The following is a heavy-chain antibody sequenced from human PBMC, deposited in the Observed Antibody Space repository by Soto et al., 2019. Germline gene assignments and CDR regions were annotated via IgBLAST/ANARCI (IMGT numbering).Heavy chain of an antibody. CDR2: INPNSGGT. CDR1: GYTFTGYY. Sequence: ASVKASCKASGYTFTGYYMHWVRQSAGQGLEWMGWINPNSGGTNYAQKFQGRVTMTRDTSISTAYMELSRLRSDDTAVYYCARDRVPAASSYGMDVWGQGTTVTVSS. CDR3: ARDRVPAASSYGMDV. V-gene: IGHV1-2*02. J-gene: IGHJ6*02. D-gene: IGHD2-2*01.